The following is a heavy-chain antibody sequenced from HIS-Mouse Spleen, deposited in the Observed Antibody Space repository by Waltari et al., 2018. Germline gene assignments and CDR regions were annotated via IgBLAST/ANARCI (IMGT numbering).Heavy chain of an antibody. D-gene: IGHD2-2*01. CDR3: AKDIVVVPASKVGIYFDY. Sequence: EVQLVESGGGLVQPGRSLRLSCAASGFTFDDYAMHWVRQAPGKGLEWVSGISWKSGRLVYADSVKGRFTISRDNAKNSLYLQMNSLRAEDTALYYCAKDIVVVPASKVGIYFDYWGQGTLVTVSS. CDR1: GFTFDDYA. V-gene: IGHV3-9*01. CDR2: ISWKSGRL. J-gene: IGHJ4*02.